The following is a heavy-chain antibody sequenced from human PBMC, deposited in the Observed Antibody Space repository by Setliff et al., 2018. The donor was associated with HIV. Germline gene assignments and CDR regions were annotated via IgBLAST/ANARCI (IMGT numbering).Heavy chain of an antibody. J-gene: IGHJ4*02. V-gene: IGHV4-39*01. D-gene: IGHD4-17*01. CDR3: ARHDPDYGDFFGYFDY. Sequence: PSETLSHTCGVSGGSISSTNYYWGWIRQSPGKGLEWVGEIYHSGSTNYNTSLKGRVAMSVDKSKNQFSLKLSSVTAADTAVYYCARHDPDYGDFFGYFDYWGQGTLVTVSS. CDR2: IYHSGST. CDR1: GGSISSTNYY.